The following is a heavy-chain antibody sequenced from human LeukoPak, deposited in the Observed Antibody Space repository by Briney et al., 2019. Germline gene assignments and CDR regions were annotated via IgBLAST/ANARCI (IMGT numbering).Heavy chain of an antibody. CDR1: GFTFRNPG. J-gene: IGHJ5*02. D-gene: IGHD6-6*01. CDR3: ARDIASRRVDV. CDR2: IWYDGSNK. V-gene: IGHV3-33*01. Sequence: SVTSLRLSCAASGFTFRNPGMHWVRQGPGKGLEWVAVIWYDGSNKYYADSVKGRFTISRDNSKNTLDLQMNSLRAEDTAVYYCARDIASRRVDVWGQGSLVSVSS.